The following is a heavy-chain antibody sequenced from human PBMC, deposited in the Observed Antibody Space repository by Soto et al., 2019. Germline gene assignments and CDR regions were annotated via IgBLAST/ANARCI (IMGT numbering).Heavy chain of an antibody. J-gene: IGHJ4*02. V-gene: IGHV3-23*01. CDR1: GFTFSIFA. Sequence: EVQLLESGGGLVQPGGSLRLSCAASGFTFSIFAMSWVRQAPGKGLEWVSGIGGGDHDRYYADSVKGRFTISRDNSKNTLYLQMNSLRAEDTAVYYCARYDSSGQSDYWGQGTLVTVSS. CDR2: IGGGDHDR. CDR3: ARYDSSGQSDY. D-gene: IGHD3-22*01.